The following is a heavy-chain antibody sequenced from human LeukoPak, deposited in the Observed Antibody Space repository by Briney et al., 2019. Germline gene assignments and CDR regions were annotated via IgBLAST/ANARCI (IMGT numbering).Heavy chain of an antibody. CDR3: ARAAYTGSPTPFDY. V-gene: IGHV3-7*04. J-gene: IGHJ4*02. D-gene: IGHD1-26*01. CDR2: IKQDGSEK. Sequence: PGVSLRLSCAASGFIFSRYNMSWVRQAPGKGLEWVATIKQDGSEKYYVDSVKGRFTISRDNAKISLYLQMNSLRAEDTAVYYCARAAYTGSPTPFDYWGQGTLVTV. CDR1: GFIFSRYN.